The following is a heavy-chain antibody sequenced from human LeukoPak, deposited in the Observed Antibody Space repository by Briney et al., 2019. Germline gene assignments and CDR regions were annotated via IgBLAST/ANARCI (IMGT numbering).Heavy chain of an antibody. CDR3: AKDRDLAVTGSLYYFDS. Sequence: ASVKVSFKGSGYTFTGYYMHWVRQAPGQGLEWMGWINPNSGGTNYAQKFQGRVTMTRDTSINTVYMELSSLISDDTAVFYCAKDRDLAVTGSLYYFDSWGQGTLVTVSS. V-gene: IGHV1-2*02. J-gene: IGHJ4*02. D-gene: IGHD6-19*01. CDR2: INPNSGGT. CDR1: GYTFTGYY.